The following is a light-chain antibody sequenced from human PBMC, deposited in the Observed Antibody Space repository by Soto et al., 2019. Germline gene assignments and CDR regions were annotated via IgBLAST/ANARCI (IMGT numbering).Light chain of an antibody. CDR1: QTISSY. CDR2: AAS. CDR3: QQSYSTPLT. V-gene: IGKV1-39*01. Sequence: EIRMTQSPSSVSASVGDRVTITCRASQTISSYLNWYQQKPGKAPKLLIYAASSLQSGVPSRFSGSGSGTDFTLTISSLQPEDFATYYCQQSYSTPLTFGGGTKVDIK. J-gene: IGKJ4*01.